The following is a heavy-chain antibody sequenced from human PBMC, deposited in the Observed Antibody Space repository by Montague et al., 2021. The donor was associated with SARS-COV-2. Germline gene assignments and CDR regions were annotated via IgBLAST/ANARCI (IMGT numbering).Heavy chain of an antibody. CDR2: VDQSGNT. V-gene: IGHV4-34*01. J-gene: IGHJ4*01. CDR1: GGSFRNYY. Sequence: SETLSLTCAVYGGSFRNYYWSWIRQSPGKGLEWIGEVDQSGNTNYNQSLKSRVTISADISKNQFSVKLASATAADTGIYYCARGKRDFPSDVLGASTRTYFDSWGQGTPVTVSS. D-gene: IGHD3-3*01. CDR3: ARGKRDFPSDVLGASTRTYFDS.